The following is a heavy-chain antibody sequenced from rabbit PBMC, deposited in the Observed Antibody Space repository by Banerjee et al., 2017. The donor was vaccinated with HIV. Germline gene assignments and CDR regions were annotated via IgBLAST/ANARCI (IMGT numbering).Heavy chain of an antibody. Sequence: QSLEESGGDLVKPGAFLTLTCTASGFSLSSYWMWWVRQAPGKGLEWIACIGAGSSGTTYYASWAKGRFTISKTSWTTVTLQMTSLTAADTATHFCARDLAGVIGWNFGLWGQGTLVTVS. J-gene: IGHJ3*01. CDR2: IGAGSSGTT. CDR3: ARDLAGVIGWNFGL. D-gene: IGHD4-1*01. CDR1: GFSLSSYW. V-gene: IGHV1S40*01.